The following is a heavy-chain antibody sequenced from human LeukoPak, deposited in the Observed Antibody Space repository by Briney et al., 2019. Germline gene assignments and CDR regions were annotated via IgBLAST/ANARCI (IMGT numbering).Heavy chain of an antibody. Sequence: GAPVKVSCKASGYTFTSYYMHWVRQAPGQGLEWMGWISAYNGNTNYAQKLQGRVTMTTDTSTSTAYMELRSLRSDDTAVYYCARVLQIQLWSPGWFDPWGQGTLVTVSS. D-gene: IGHD5-18*01. CDR3: ARVLQIQLWSPGWFDP. CDR1: GYTFTSYY. CDR2: ISAYNGNT. J-gene: IGHJ5*02. V-gene: IGHV1-18*04.